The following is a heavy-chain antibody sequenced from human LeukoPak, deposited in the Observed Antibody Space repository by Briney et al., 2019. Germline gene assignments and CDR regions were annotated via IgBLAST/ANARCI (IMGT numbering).Heavy chain of an antibody. V-gene: IGHV3-23*01. CDR1: GFTFSSYA. D-gene: IGHD6-19*01. CDR3: ANLGIAVAGIDY. Sequence: GGSPGLSCAASGFTFSSYAMSWVRQAPGKGLEWVSAISGSGGSTYYADSVKGRFTISRDNSKNTLYLQMNSLRAEDTAVYYCANLGIAVAGIDYWGQGTLATVSS. CDR2: ISGSGGST. J-gene: IGHJ4*02.